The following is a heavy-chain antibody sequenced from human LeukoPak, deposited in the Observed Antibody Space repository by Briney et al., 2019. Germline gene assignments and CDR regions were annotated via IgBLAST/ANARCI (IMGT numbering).Heavy chain of an antibody. CDR2: ISWNSGSI. CDR3: AKARMVRGAFDY. V-gene: IGHV3-9*01. D-gene: IGHD3-10*01. CDR1: GFTFDDYA. J-gene: IGHJ4*02. Sequence: GRSLRLSCAASGFTFDDYAMHWVRHAPGKGLEWVSGISWNSGSIGYADSVKGRFTISRDNAKNSLYLQMNSLRAEDTALYYCAKARMVRGAFDYWGQGTLVTVSS.